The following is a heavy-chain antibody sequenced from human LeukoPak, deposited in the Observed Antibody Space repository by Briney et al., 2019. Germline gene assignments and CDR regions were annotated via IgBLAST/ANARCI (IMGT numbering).Heavy chain of an antibody. CDR3: AKEKTVAGWYFDL. J-gene: IGHJ2*01. CDR1: GFPLEIYW. D-gene: IGHD6-19*01. Sequence: GGSLSLFCVASGFPLEIYWVSWVRRGPGEGRVWVANIKSEGSEECYADSVTGRLTVSRDNAKNSPFLQMNSLRVEDTAVYYCAKEKTVAGWYFDLWGRGTLVTVSS. V-gene: IGHV3-7*01. CDR2: IKSEGSEE.